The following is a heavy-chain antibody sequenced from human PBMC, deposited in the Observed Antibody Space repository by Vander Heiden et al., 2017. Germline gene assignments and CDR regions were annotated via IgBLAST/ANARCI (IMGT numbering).Heavy chain of an antibody. D-gene: IGHD5-12*01. J-gene: IGHJ6*02. CDR2: ISGSGGST. CDR1: GFTFSSYA. CDR3: ASARGYSGYDHYYYYYGMDV. V-gene: IGHV3-23*01. Sequence: EVQLLESGGGLVQPGGSLRLSCAASGFTFSSYAMSWVRQAPGKGLEWVSAISGSGGSTYYADSVKGRFTISRDNSKNTLYLQMNSLRAEDTAVYYCASARGYSGYDHYYYYYGMDVWGQGTTVTVSS.